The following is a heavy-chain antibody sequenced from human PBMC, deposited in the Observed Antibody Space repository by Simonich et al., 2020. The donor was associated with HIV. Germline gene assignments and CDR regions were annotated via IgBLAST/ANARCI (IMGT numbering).Heavy chain of an antibody. CDR1: GFTFSSYW. D-gene: IGHD5-18*01. CDR3: ARARGYSYGYFDY. J-gene: IGHJ4*02. CDR2: INGDGSST. Sequence: EVQLVESGGGLVQPGGSLRLSCAASGFTFSSYWMHWVRQAPGKGRVGVSRINGDGSSTSYADSVKGRFTISRDNAKNTLYLQMNSLRAEDTAVYYCARARGYSYGYFDYWGQGTLVTVSS. V-gene: IGHV3-74*02.